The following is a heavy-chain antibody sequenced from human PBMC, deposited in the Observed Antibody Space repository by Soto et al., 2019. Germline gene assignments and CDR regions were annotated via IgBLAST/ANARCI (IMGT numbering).Heavy chain of an antibody. CDR1: GGSISSYY. V-gene: IGHV4-59*08. CDR3: ASGYSSSWIVAWSNNWFDP. Sequence: PSETLSLTCTVSGGSISSYYWSWIRQPPGKGLEWIGYIYYSGSTHYNPSLKSRVTISVDRSKNQFSLKLSSVTAADTAVYYCASGYSSSWIVAWSNNWFDPWGQGTLVTVSS. D-gene: IGHD6-13*01. J-gene: IGHJ5*02. CDR2: IYYSGST.